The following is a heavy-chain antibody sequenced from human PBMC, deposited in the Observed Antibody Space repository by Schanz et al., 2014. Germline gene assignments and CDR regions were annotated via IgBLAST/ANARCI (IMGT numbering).Heavy chain of an antibody. D-gene: IGHD3-10*01. CDR2: ISYDGRNK. V-gene: IGHV3-30-3*01. J-gene: IGHJ4*02. Sequence: QVQLVESGGGVVQPGRSLRLSCAASGFTFSSYAMHWVRQAPGKGLEWVAVISYDGRNKYYADSVKGRFTMSRDNSKNTLYLQRNSLRAEDTAVYYCARANYRRKINCDYWGRGTLVTVSS. CDR1: GFTFSSYA. CDR3: ARANYRRKINCDY.